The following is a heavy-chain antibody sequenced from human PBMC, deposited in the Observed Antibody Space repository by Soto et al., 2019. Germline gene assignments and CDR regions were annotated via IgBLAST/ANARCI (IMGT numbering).Heavy chain of an antibody. CDR2: LSYSGSA. V-gene: IGHV4-30-2*01. Sequence: QLQLQESGSGLVKPSHTLSLTCAVSGDSISSGGSSWSWIRQPPGKGLEWIGYLSYSGSAYCKPSLKSRATISVDRAKNQFSLKLISVTAADTAVYYCAREGRSVTGIFDSWGQGTLVTVSS. J-gene: IGHJ4*02. D-gene: IGHD2-15*01. CDR1: GDSISSGGSS. CDR3: AREGRSVTGIFDS.